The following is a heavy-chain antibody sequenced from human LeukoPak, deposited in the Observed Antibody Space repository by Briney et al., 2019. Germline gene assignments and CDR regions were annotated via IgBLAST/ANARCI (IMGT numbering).Heavy chain of an antibody. CDR2: INPNSGGT. V-gene: IGHV1-2*02. Sequence: ASVKVSCKASGYTFTGYYMHWMRQPPGQGLEWMGWINPNSGGTNYAQKFQGRVTMTRDTSISTAYMELSRLRSDDTAVYYCARAGLLRLGELSLRFDPWGQGTLVTVSS. CDR1: GYTFTGYY. J-gene: IGHJ5*02. D-gene: IGHD3-16*02. CDR3: ARAGLLRLGELSLRFDP.